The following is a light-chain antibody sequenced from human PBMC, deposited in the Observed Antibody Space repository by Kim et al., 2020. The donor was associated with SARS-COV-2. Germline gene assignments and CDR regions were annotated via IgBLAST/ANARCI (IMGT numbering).Light chain of an antibody. V-gene: IGKV3-11*01. J-gene: IGKJ4*01. CDR1: QSVSSY. Sequence: LSPGESAALSCRASQSVSSYLAWYQQKPGQAPRLLLYDASNRATAIPARFSGSGSGTDFTLTISSLEPEDFAVYYCQQRTNWPLTFGGGTKVDIK. CDR2: DAS. CDR3: QQRTNWPLT.